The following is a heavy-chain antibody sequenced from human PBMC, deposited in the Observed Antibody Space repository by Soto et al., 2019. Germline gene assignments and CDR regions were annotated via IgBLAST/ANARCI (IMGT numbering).Heavy chain of an antibody. CDR1: GFTFSTYA. CDR3: AKDSGYSGCEGKFDF. CDR2: ISGSGGGT. D-gene: IGHD5-12*01. Sequence: EVQLLESGGGLVQPGGSLRLSCAASGFTFSTYAMSWVRQAPGKGLEWVSAISGSGGGTYYADSVKGRFTISRYNSKNTLYLQMNSLRVEDTAVYYCAKDSGYSGCEGKFDFWGQGTLVTVSS. J-gene: IGHJ4*02. V-gene: IGHV3-23*01.